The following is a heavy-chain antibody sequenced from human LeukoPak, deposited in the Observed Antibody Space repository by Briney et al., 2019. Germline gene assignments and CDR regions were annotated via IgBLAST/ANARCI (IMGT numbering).Heavy chain of an antibody. V-gene: IGHV3-66*01. CDR3: ARDPQVIASHDVFYI. CDR2: IYSGGST. J-gene: IGHJ3*02. CDR1: GFTVRSTY. D-gene: IGHD2-21*01. Sequence: GSLRLPCAASGFTVRSTYMRWVRQAPGKGLEWVSVIYSGGSTYYADSVKGRFTISRDISKNTLYLQMNSLRAEDTAVYYCARDPQVIASHDVFYIWGQGTMVTVSS.